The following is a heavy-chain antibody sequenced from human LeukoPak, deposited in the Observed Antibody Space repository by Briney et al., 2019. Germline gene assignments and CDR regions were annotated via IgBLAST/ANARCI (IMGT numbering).Heavy chain of an antibody. CDR2: IYTSGST. CDR1: GGSISSGSYH. Sequence: SETLSLTCTVSGGSISSGSYHWSWIRQPAGKGLEWIGRIYTSGSTNYNPSLKSRVTISVDTSKNQFSLKLSSVTAADTAVYYCAREEPYDYYFDYWGQGTLVTVSS. D-gene: IGHD3-3*01. J-gene: IGHJ4*02. CDR3: AREEPYDYYFDY. V-gene: IGHV4-61*02.